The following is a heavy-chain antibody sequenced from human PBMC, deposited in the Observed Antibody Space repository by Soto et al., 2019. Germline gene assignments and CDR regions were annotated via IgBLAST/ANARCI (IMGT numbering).Heavy chain of an antibody. D-gene: IGHD1-26*01. CDR3: ARGEQYSGRIFDY. CDR1: GGSVSSNRAG. CDR2: TYYRSKWYY. J-gene: IGHJ4*01. Sequence: PSQTLSLTGAISGGSVSSNRAGWSWVRQSPSRGLEWLGRTYYRSKWYYEYAVSVRGRITINPDTSKNQYSLQLNSVTPEDTAVYFCARGEQYSGRIFDYWGQGTLVTVSS. V-gene: IGHV6-1*01.